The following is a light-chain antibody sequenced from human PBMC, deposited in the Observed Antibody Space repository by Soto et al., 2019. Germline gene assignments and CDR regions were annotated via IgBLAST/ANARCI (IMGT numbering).Light chain of an antibody. CDR3: QQYNNWPPVT. CDR2: GAS. CDR1: QSVSSN. V-gene: IGKV3-15*01. J-gene: IGKJ4*01. Sequence: EIVMTQSPATLSVSPGERATLSCRASQSVSSNLAWYQQKPGQAPRLLIYGASTRPTGIPARFSGSGSGTEVTLTISSLQSEDFGVYYCQQYNNWPPVTFGGGTKVEIK.